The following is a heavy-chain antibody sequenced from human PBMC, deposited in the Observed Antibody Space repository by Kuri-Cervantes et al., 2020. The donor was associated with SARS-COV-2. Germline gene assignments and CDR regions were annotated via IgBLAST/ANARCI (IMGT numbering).Heavy chain of an antibody. CDR1: GFTFGDYA. CDR3: ARDPPSYYYMDV. V-gene: IGHV3-74*01. CDR2: INSDGSST. J-gene: IGHJ6*03. Sequence: GESLKISCTASGFTFGDYAMSWVRQAPGKGLVWVSRINSDGSSTSYADSVKGRFTISRDNSKNTLYLQMGSLRAEDMAVYYCARDPPSYYYMDVWGKGTTVTVSS.